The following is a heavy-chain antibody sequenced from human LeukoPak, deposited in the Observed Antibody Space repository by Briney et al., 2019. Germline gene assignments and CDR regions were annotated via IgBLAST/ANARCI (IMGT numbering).Heavy chain of an antibody. CDR1: GVSINTYY. D-gene: IGHD1-26*01. V-gene: IGHV4-4*09. CDR2: IYNGGNT. CDR3: AAGPWELDF. Sequence: SETLSLTCTVSGVSINTYYASWIRQAPGKGLEFIGFIYNGGNTNYNPSLKSRATISVDTSNNQFSLRLTSVTAADTAMYYCAAGPWELDFWGQGTLVTVTS. J-gene: IGHJ4*02.